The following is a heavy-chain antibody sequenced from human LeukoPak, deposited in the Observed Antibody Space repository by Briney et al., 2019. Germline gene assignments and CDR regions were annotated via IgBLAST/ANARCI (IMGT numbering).Heavy chain of an antibody. Sequence: SETLSLTCTVSGGSISSYYWSWIRQPAGKGLEWIGRIYTSGTTNYNPSLKSRVTMSVDTSKNQFSLKLSSVTAADTAVYYCAGPGTTGTGYYYMDVWGKGTTVTISS. J-gene: IGHJ6*03. V-gene: IGHV4-4*07. CDR3: AGPGTTGTGYYYMDV. CDR2: IYTSGTT. D-gene: IGHD1-1*01. CDR1: GGSISSYY.